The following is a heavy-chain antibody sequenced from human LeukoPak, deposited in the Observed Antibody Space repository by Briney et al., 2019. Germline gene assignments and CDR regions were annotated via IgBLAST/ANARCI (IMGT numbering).Heavy chain of an antibody. J-gene: IGHJ5*02. D-gene: IGHD5-24*01. CDR3: ARARDMATTFNWFDP. Sequence: GSLRLSCAASGFTVSSNYMSWVRQPPGKGLEWIGEINHSGSTNYNPSLKSRVTISVETSKNQFSLKLSSVTAADTAVYYCARARDMATTFNWFDPWGQGTLVTVSS. CDR1: GFTVSSNY. V-gene: IGHV4-34*01. CDR2: INHSGST.